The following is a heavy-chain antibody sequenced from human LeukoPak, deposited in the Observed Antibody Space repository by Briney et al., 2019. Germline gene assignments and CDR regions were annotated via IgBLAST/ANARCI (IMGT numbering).Heavy chain of an antibody. J-gene: IGHJ5*02. CDR2: INHSGST. V-gene: IGHV4-34*01. CDR1: GGSFSGYY. D-gene: IGHD3-10*01. Sequence: SETLSPTCAVYGGSFSGYYWSWIRQPPGKGLEWIGEINHSGSTNYNPSLRSRVTISVDTSKNQFSLKLSSVTAADTAVYYCASGTYYYGSGSYAPFDPWGQGTLVTVSS. CDR3: ASGTYYYGSGSYAPFDP.